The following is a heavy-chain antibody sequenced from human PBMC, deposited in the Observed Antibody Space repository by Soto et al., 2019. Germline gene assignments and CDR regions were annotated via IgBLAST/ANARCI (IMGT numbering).Heavy chain of an antibody. CDR2: INPNGGVT. J-gene: IGHJ6*03. D-gene: IGHD5-12*01. CDR1: GDSFNDYY. CDR3: ARESGGATATLDYYYFYMDV. Sequence: QVQLVQSGAEVRKPGASVTVSCRSSGDSFNDYYIHWVRQAPGQGFEWMGWINPNGGVTKYAQKFQGWVSMTRATSIRTVYMQMSRLRSDDTAVYYCARESGGATATLDYYYFYMDVWGTRTMVTVSS. V-gene: IGHV1-2*04.